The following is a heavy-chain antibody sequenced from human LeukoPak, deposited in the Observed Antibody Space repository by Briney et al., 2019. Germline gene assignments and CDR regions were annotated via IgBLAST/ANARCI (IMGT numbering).Heavy chain of an antibody. D-gene: IGHD2-2*01. V-gene: IGHV3-11*01. CDR2: ISSSGSTI. CDR3: ARLVVSYCSSTSCSPGGFFDY. J-gene: IGHJ4*02. CDR1: GFTFSDYY. Sequence: PGGSLRLSCAASGFTFSDYYMSWIRQAPGKGLEWVSYISSSGSTIYYADSVKGRFTISRDNAKNSLYLQMSSLRAEDTAVYYCARLVVSYCSSTSCSPGGFFDYWGQGTLVTVSS.